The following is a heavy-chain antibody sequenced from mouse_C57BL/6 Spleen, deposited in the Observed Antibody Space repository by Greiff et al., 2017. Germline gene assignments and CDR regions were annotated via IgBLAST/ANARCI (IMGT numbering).Heavy chain of an antibody. CDR1: GYTFTSYW. D-gene: IGHD2-10*01. J-gene: IGHJ1*03. Sequence: QVQLQQPGAELVMPGASVKLSCKASGYTFTSYWMHWVKQRPGQGLEWIGEIDPSDSYTNYNQKFKGKSTLTVDKSSSTAYMQLSSLTSEDSAVYYCARVIPPTRYFDVWGTGTTVTVSS. CDR3: ARVIPPTRYFDV. V-gene: IGHV1-69*01. CDR2: IDPSDSYT.